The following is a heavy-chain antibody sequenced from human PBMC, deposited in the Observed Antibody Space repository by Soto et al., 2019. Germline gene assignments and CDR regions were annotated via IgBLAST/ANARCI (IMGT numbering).Heavy chain of an antibody. J-gene: IGHJ5*02. CDR1: DDSFRGAGYY. V-gene: IGHV4-61*08. CDR3: ARAAAYIQSWRTSHP. D-gene: IGHD6-13*01. CDR2: TYYNVDT. Sequence: SETLSLTCTVSDDSFRGAGYYCSWIRQALGKGPQLIGYTYYNVDTKYNPALRSRATMAEEASKHQFSLRASSVSAADSAVYFCARAAAYIQSWRTSHPWGRG.